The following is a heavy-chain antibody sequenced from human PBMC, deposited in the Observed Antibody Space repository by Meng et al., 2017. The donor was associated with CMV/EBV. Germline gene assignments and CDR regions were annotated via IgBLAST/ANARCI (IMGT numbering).Heavy chain of an antibody. J-gene: IGHJ6*02. Sequence: ASVTVSCKASGYTFTGYYMHWVRQAPGQGLEWMGWISPDSGGTNYAHKFQGRVTMNRDKAITAVYMELRSLTSDDTAVYYCLMTAWYSYGMDVWGQGTTVTVSS. CDR2: ISPDSGGT. CDR3: LMTAWYSYGMDV. CDR1: GYTFTGYY. D-gene: IGHD2-15*01. V-gene: IGHV1-2*07.